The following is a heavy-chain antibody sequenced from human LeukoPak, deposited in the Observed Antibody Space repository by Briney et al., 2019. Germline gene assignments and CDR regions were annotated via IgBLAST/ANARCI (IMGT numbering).Heavy chain of an antibody. CDR2: LSSNGVST. Sequence: PGRSLRLSCAASGFTFSSYAMNWVRQAPGKGLEWVSTLSSNGVSTYYADSVKGRFTISRDISKNTLYLQMNSLSAEDTAVYYCALRVVTAYDYWGQGTLVTVSS. CDR3: ALRVVTAYDY. V-gene: IGHV3-23*01. CDR1: GFTFSSYA. J-gene: IGHJ4*02. D-gene: IGHD2-15*01.